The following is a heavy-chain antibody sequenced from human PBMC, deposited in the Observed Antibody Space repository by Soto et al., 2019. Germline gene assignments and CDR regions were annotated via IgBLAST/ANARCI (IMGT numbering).Heavy chain of an antibody. CDR3: ARVPGP. J-gene: IGHJ5*02. CDR2: IYHSGST. CDR1: DGSISSGGYS. Sequence: KPSETLSLTFAVSDGSISSGGYSWSWIRQPPGKGLEWIGYIYHSGSTYYNPSLKSRVTISVDRSKNQFSLKLSSVTAADTAVYYCARVPGPWGQGTLVTVSS. V-gene: IGHV4-30-2*01.